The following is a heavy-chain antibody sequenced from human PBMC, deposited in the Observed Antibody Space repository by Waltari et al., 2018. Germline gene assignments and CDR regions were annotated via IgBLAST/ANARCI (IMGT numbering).Heavy chain of an antibody. V-gene: IGHV1-69*04. D-gene: IGHD3-22*01. CDR3: ARDTYYYDSSGYYPPFDY. J-gene: IGHJ4*02. CDR1: GGTFSSYA. CDR2: IIPILGIA. Sequence: QVQLVQSGAEVKKPGSSVKVSCKASGGTFSSYAISWVRQAPGQGLEWMGGIIPILGIANYAQKFQGRVTITADESTSTAYMELSSLRSEDTAVYYCARDTYYYDSSGYYPPFDYWGQGTLVTVSS.